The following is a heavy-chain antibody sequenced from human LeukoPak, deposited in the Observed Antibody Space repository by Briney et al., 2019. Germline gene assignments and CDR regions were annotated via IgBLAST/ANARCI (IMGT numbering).Heavy chain of an antibody. CDR3: ARLISLYSSGWAYYFDY. CDR1: GYSFTSYW. J-gene: IGHJ4*02. D-gene: IGHD6-19*01. Sequence: HGESLKISCKGSGYSFTSYWISWVRQMPGKGLEWMGRIDPSDSYTNYSPSFQGHVTISADKSISTAYLQWSSLKASDTAMYYCARLISLYSSGWAYYFDYWGQGTLVTVSS. CDR2: IDPSDSYT. V-gene: IGHV5-10-1*01.